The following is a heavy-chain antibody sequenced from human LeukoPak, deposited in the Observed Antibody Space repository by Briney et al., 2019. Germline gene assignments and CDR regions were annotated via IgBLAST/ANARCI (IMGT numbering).Heavy chain of an antibody. J-gene: IGHJ4*02. CDR2: IYYSGST. Sequence: SSETLSLTCTVSGGTISYYYWSWIRQPPGKGLEWIGYIYYSGSTNYDPSLKSRVTISLDTSKNQFSLKLSSVTAADTAVYYCAREVTGTGREFDYWGQGTLVTVSS. D-gene: IGHD1/OR15-1a*01. CDR1: GGTISYYY. V-gene: IGHV4-59*01. CDR3: AREVTGTGREFDY.